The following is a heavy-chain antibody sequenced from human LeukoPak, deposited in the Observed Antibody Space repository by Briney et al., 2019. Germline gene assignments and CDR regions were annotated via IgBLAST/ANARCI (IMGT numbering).Heavy chain of an antibody. D-gene: IGHD3-3*01. CDR1: GGSISSSSYY. V-gene: IGHV4-39*01. Sequence: SETLSLTCTVSGGSISSSSYYWGWLRQPPGKGLEWIGSIYYSGSTYYNPSLKSRVTISVDTSKNQFSLKLSSVTAADTAVYYCAGAPAGSLEWLSPFDYWGQGTLVTVSS. J-gene: IGHJ4*02. CDR3: AGAPAGSLEWLSPFDY. CDR2: IYYSGST.